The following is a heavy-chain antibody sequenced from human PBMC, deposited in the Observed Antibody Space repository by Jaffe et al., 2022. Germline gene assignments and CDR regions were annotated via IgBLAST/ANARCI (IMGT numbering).Heavy chain of an antibody. V-gene: IGHV2-5*02. CDR3: AHTTSLGYCSAGSCSYFDY. CDR2: IYWDDDK. D-gene: IGHD2-15*01. Sequence: QITLKESGPALVKPTQTLTLTCTFSGFSLSTSGVGVGWIRQPPGKALEWLALIYWDDDKRYSPSLKSRLTITKDTSKNQVVLTMTNMDPVDTATYYCAHTTSLGYCSAGSCSYFDYWGQGILVTVSS. CDR1: GFSLSTSGVG. J-gene: IGHJ4*02.